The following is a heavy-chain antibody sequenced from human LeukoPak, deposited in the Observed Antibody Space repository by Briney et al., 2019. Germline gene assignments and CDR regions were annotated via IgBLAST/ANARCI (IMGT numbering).Heavy chain of an antibody. CDR3: TRRDFSGNLGYKNYHQMDV. J-gene: IGHJ6*03. Sequence: PSETLSLTCTVSGVSISSYYWSWIRQPPGKGLEWIGYIYYSGSTNYNPSLKSRVTISVDTSKNQFSLKLSSVTAADTAVYYCTRRDFSGNLGYKNYHQMDVWGKGTTVTVSS. CDR1: GVSISSYY. V-gene: IGHV4-59*12. D-gene: IGHD5-24*01. CDR2: IYYSGST.